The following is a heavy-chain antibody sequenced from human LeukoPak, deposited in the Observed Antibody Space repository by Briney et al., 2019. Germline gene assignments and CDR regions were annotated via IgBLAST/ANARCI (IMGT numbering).Heavy chain of an antibody. CDR2: ISGSGGST. J-gene: IGHJ4*02. V-gene: IGHV3-23*01. CDR1: GFTFSSYA. D-gene: IGHD3-22*01. Sequence: GGSLRLSCAASGFTFSSYAMSWVRQAPGKGLEWVSAISGSGGSTYYADSVKGRFTISRDNSKNTLYLQVNSLRAEDTAVYYCAKGPDRNYYFDYWGQGTLVTVSS. CDR3: AKGPDRNYYFDY.